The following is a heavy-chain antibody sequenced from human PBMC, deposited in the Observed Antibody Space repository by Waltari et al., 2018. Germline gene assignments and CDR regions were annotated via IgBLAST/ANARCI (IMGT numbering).Heavy chain of an antibody. CDR1: GFTFSSSS. Sequence: EVQLVESGGGLVKPGGSLRLSGAASGFTFSSSSMNWVRQAPGKGLEWVSSISSSSSYIYYADSVKGRFTISRDNAKNSLYLQMNSLRAEDTAVYYCARDLDSSGWHYYYGMDVWGQGTTVTVSS. V-gene: IGHV3-21*01. J-gene: IGHJ6*02. CDR2: ISSSSSYI. D-gene: IGHD6-19*01. CDR3: ARDLDSSGWHYYYGMDV.